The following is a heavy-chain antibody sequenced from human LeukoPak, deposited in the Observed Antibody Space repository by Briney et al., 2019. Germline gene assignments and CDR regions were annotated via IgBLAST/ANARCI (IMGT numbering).Heavy chain of an antibody. V-gene: IGHV4-38-2*02. CDR2: INHSGST. Sequence: TSETLSLTCIVSGYSISSGYYWGWIRQPPGKGLEWIGEINHSGSTNYNPSLKSRVTISVDTSKNQFSLKLSSVTAADTAVYYCAPGSGGVNWFDPWGQGTLVTVSS. CDR3: APGSGGVNWFDP. CDR1: GYSISSGYY. J-gene: IGHJ5*02. D-gene: IGHD3-10*01.